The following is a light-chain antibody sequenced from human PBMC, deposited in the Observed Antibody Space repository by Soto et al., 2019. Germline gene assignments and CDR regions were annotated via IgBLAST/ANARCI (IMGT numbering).Light chain of an antibody. CDR3: QQRSNWLT. J-gene: IGKJ4*01. CDR1: QSLSSS. Sequence: EMALTQSPATLSLSPGDSATLSCRASQSLSSSLAWYQQKPGQPPRLLIYDASNRATGIPARFSGSGSGTDFTLTISSLEPEDFAIYYCQQRSNWLTFGGGTKVDIK. CDR2: DAS. V-gene: IGKV3-11*01.